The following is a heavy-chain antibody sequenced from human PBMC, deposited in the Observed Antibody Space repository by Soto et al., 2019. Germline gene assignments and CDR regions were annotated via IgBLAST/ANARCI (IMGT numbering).Heavy chain of an antibody. D-gene: IGHD3-9*01. CDR3: AKTRISGTTNYYDILTGSFDY. CDR2: IILNSGSI. CDR1: GFTFDDYA. J-gene: IGHJ4*02. V-gene: IGHV3-9*01. Sequence: PGGSLRLSCAASGFTFDDYAMHWVRQAPGKGLEWVSGIILNSGSIGYADSVKGRFTISRDNAKNSLYLQMNSLRAEGTALYYCAKTRISGTTNYYDILTGSFDYWGQGTLVTVSS.